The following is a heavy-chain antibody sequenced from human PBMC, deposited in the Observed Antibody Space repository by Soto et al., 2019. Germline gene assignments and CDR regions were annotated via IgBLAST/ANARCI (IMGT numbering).Heavy chain of an antibody. CDR1: GTSISSYY. D-gene: IGHD2-8*01. CDR3: ARYNSYAIDY. V-gene: IGHV4-59*01. J-gene: IGHJ4*02. CDR2: IHYSGTT. Sequence: SETLSLTCTVSGTSISSYYWSWIRQPPGKGLEWIANIHYSGTTNYNPSLASRVTLSVDTSKNQLSLKMTSVTAADRAMYFCARYNSYAIDYWGRGTLVTVSS.